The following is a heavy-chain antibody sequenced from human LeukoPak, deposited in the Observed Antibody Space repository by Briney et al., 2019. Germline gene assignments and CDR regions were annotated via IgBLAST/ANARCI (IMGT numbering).Heavy chain of an antibody. V-gene: IGHV3-7*01. CDR2: IKEDGSEK. CDR1: GFTFRKHW. J-gene: IGHJ4*02. Sequence: GESLRLSCAADGFTFRKHWMSWVRQAMGKGLECVAKIKEDGSEKHYVHSVKGRFTISRDNTKNSLYLQMNSLRAEDTAVYYCARDYTGGWNDYWGQGTLVIVSS. CDR3: ARDYTGGWNDY. D-gene: IGHD7-27*01.